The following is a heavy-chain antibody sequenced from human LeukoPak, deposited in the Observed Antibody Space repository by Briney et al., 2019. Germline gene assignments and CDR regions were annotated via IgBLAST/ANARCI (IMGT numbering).Heavy chain of an antibody. D-gene: IGHD6-19*01. CDR1: GFTFSSYA. CDR3: AKSYSSGWFGVPYLDP. CDR2: ISGSGGST. V-gene: IGHV3-23*01. J-gene: IGHJ5*02. Sequence: PGGSLRLSCAASGFTFSSYAMSWVRQAPGKGLEWVSAISGSGGSTYYADSVKGRFTISRDNSKNTLYLQMNSLRAEDTAVYYCAKSYSSGWFGVPYLDPWGQGTLVTVSS.